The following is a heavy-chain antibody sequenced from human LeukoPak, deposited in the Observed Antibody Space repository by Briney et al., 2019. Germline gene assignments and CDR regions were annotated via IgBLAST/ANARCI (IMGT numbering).Heavy chain of an antibody. Sequence: SVKLSCKASGGTFSSYAISWARQAPGQGLEWMGRIIPILGIANYAQKFQGRVTLTADKSTSTTYMELRNPSSYDTAVYYCASEVHYYGSGRGELFDYWGQGTLVTVSS. CDR3: ASEVHYYGSGRGELFDY. D-gene: IGHD3-10*01. J-gene: IGHJ4*02. CDR1: GGTFSSYA. V-gene: IGHV1-69*04. CDR2: IIPILGIA.